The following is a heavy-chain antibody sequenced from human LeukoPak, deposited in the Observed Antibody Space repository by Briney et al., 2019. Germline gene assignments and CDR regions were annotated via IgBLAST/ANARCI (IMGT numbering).Heavy chain of an antibody. CDR1: GGSISSYY. CDR2: IYYSGST. V-gene: IGHV4-59*08. J-gene: IGHJ5*01. Sequence: SETLSLTCTVSGGSISSYYWSWIRQPPGKGLEWIGYIYYSGSTNYNPSLKSRVTISVDTSKNQFSLKLSSVTASDTAVYYCARHMSAWFDSWGQGTLVTVSP. CDR3: ARHMSAWFDS. D-gene: IGHD3-10*02.